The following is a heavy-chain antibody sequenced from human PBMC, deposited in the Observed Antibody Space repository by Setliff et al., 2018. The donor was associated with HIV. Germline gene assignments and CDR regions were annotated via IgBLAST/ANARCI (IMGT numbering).Heavy chain of an antibody. CDR3: ARYGHGVGATALDAFYI. Sequence: SETLSLTCIVSGDSISSSSYYWGWIRHPPGKGLEWIGYIYYSGSTYSNPSLESRVSISIETSKNQFSLKVSSVTAADTAVYYCARYGHGVGATALDAFYIWGQGTMVTVSS. CDR1: GDSISSSSYY. CDR2: IYYSGST. V-gene: IGHV4-39*07. J-gene: IGHJ3*02. D-gene: IGHD1-26*01.